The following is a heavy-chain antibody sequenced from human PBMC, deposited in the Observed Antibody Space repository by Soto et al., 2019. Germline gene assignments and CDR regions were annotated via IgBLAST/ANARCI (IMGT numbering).Heavy chain of an antibody. CDR1: GLNVTRNY. V-gene: IGHV3-53*01. Sequence: EVQLVESGGGQIQRGGSLRLSCAASGLNVTRNYMSWVRQAPGKGLEWVSVMSSGVYTYYADSVKGRFTISRDNSKNTLFLQINSLITEDTAVYYCARLFGRYGWFDPWGQGTLVTVSS. J-gene: IGHJ5*02. D-gene: IGHD2-21*01. CDR2: MSSGVYT. CDR3: ARLFGRYGWFDP.